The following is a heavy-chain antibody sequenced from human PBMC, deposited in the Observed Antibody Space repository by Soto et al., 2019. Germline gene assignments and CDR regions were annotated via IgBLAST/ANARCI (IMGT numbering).Heavy chain of an antibody. Sequence: QITLKESGPPLVKPTQTLTLTCTFSGFSLSTSGVGVGWIRQPPGKALEWLALIYWDDDKRYSPSLKSRLTITKDTSKNQVVLTMTNMDPVDTATYYCAHAGDGYNLADYWGQGTLVTVSS. CDR1: GFSLSTSGVG. J-gene: IGHJ4*02. CDR2: IYWDDDK. V-gene: IGHV2-5*02. D-gene: IGHD1-1*01. CDR3: AHAGDGYNLADY.